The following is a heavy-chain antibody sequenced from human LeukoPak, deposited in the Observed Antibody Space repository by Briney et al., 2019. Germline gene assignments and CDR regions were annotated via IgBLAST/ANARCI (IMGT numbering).Heavy chain of an antibody. V-gene: IGHV3-23*01. CDR3: AKEAYGSGHYYYYSMDV. Sequence: GGSLRLSCAASGFTFSSYAMSWVRQAPGKGLEWVSAISGSGGSTYYADSVKGRFTISRDNSKNTLYLQMNSLRAEDTAVYYCAKEAYGSGHYYYYSMDVWGQGTTVTVSS. CDR1: GFTFSSYA. J-gene: IGHJ6*02. D-gene: IGHD3-10*01. CDR2: ISGSGGST.